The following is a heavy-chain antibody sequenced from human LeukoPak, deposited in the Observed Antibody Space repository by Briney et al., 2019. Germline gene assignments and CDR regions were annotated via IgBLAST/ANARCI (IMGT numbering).Heavy chain of an antibody. Sequence: PGGSLRLSCAASGFTFSSYAMSWIRQAPGKGLEWVSVISGSGGSTYYADSVKGRFTISRDNSKNTLYLQMNSPRAEDTAVYYCAKDRLLLARGVIDAFDIWGQGTMVTVSS. D-gene: IGHD3-10*01. CDR2: ISGSGGST. V-gene: IGHV3-23*01. CDR1: GFTFSSYA. CDR3: AKDRLLLARGVIDAFDI. J-gene: IGHJ3*02.